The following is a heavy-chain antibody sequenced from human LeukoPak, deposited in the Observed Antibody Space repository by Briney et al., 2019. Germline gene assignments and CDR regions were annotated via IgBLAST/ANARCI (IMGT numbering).Heavy chain of an antibody. CDR1: GGSISSGDYY. CDR2: IYYSGST. Sequence: PSQTLPLTCTVSGGSISSGDYYWSWIRQPPGKGLEWIGYIYYSGSTYYNPSLKSRVTISVDTSKNQFSLKLSSVTAADTAVYYCARGESTEAFDIWGQGTMVTVSS. CDR3: ARGESTEAFDI. J-gene: IGHJ3*02. V-gene: IGHV4-30-4*08.